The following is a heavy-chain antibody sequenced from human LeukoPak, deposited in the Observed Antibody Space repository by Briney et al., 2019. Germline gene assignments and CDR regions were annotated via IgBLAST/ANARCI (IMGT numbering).Heavy chain of an antibody. CDR2: IYTSGST. V-gene: IGHV4-61*02. J-gene: IGHJ4*02. D-gene: IGHD6-6*01. CDR1: GGSISSGSYY. Sequence: PSETLSLTCTVSGGSISSGSYYWSWIRQPAGKGLEWIGRIYTSGSTNYNPSLKSRVTISVDTSKNQFPLKLSSVTAADTAVYYCARGVFLPQSSSSWDREGVEGDYFDYWGQGTLVTVSS. CDR3: ARGVFLPQSSSSWDREGVEGDYFDY.